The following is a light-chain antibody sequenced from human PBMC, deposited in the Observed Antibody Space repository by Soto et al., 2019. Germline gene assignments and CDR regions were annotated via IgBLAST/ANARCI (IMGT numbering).Light chain of an antibody. V-gene: IGKV1-33*01. CDR2: DAY. CDR1: QAIKNF. Sequence: DFQMTQSPSSLSASVGDRVTITCRATQAIKNFLNWYQQKPVRAPKRLISDAYTLQRGVPSRFSGSGSGIHYTFFISGLQPKEVGTYYCIQSDKLPHTFGKESRLDI. J-gene: IGKJ5*01. CDR3: IQSDKLPHT.